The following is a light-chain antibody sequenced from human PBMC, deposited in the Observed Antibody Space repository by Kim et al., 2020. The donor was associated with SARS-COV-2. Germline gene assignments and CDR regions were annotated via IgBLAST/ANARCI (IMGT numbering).Light chain of an antibody. J-gene: IGLJ3*02. Sequence: SYELTQPSSVSVSPGQTARITCSGDILTNYYTRWFQQRPGQAPLLVIYKDSERPSGVPERFSGSSSGTIVTLTITGAQIEDEADYFCYSATDKILVFGGGTQLTVL. V-gene: IGLV3-27*01. CDR3: YSATDKILV. CDR1: ILTNYY. CDR2: KDS.